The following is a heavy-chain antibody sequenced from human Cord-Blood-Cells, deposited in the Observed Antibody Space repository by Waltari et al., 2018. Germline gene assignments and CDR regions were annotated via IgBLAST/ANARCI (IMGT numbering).Heavy chain of an antibody. CDR2: IYHSGST. J-gene: IGHJ4*02. D-gene: IGHD2-2*01. CDR1: GYSISSGYY. CDR3: ASVGAAAIDH. V-gene: IGHV4-38-2*02. Sequence: QVQLQESGPGLVKPSETLSLTCTVSGYSISSGYYWGWIRQPPGKGLEWIGGIYHSGSTYYNPSLKSRVTISVDTSKNQFSLKLSSVTAADTAVYYCASVGAAAIDHWGQGTLVTVSS.